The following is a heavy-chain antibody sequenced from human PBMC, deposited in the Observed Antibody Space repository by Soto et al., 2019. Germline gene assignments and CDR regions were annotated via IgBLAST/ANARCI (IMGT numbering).Heavy chain of an antibody. CDR2: IFHSGST. Sequence: QVQLQESGPGLVKPSGTLSLTCAVSGGSIRSNNRWSWVRQPPGKGLEWIGEIFHSGSTNYNPSHKTRVTISVDKSKNQFSLELSSVTAADTAVYYCARVYSGSYSDSWGQGTLVTVSS. CDR1: GGSIRSNNR. CDR3: ARVYSGSYSDS. D-gene: IGHD1-26*01. J-gene: IGHJ4*02. V-gene: IGHV4-4*02.